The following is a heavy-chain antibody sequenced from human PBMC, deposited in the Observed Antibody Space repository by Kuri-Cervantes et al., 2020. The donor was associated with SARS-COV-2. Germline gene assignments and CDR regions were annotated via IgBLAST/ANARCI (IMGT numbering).Heavy chain of an antibody. CDR3: AGATVVPYFHH. Sequence: GESLKISCAASGFTFKNYAIHWVRQAPGKGLEWVALMSYDGTNKYYADSVKGRFTISRDNSKSTLYLQMNSLRPADTAVCYCAGATVVPYFHHWGQGTLVTVSS. CDR1: GFTFKNYA. J-gene: IGHJ1*01. V-gene: IGHV3-30*04. D-gene: IGHD4-23*01. CDR2: MSYDGTNK.